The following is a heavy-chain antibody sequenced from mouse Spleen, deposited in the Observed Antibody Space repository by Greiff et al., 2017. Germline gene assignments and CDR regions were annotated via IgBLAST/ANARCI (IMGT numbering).Heavy chain of an antibody. CDR2: INPYNGDT. D-gene: IGHD1-1*01. CDR1: GYSFTGYF. Sequence: EVQLQESGPELVKPGDSVKISCKASGYSFTGYFMNWVMQSHGKSLEWIGRINPYNGDTFYNQKFKGKATLTVDKSSSTAHMELRSLTSEDSAVYYCGRSGPTVVADYAMDYWGQGTSVTVSS. CDR3: GRSGPTVVADYAMDY. J-gene: IGHJ4*01. V-gene: IGHV1-20*01.